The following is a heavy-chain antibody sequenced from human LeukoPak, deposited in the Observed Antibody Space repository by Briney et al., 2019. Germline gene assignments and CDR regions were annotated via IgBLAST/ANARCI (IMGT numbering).Heavy chain of an antibody. CDR2: ISSSSSYI. Sequence: GGSLRLSCAASGFTFSSYSMNWVRQAPGKGLEWVSSISSSSSYIYYADSVKGRFTISRDNAKNSLYLQMNSLRAEDTAVYYCAREEIQLYNWLDPWGQGTLVTVSS. D-gene: IGHD5-18*01. J-gene: IGHJ5*02. V-gene: IGHV3-21*01. CDR1: GFTFSSYS. CDR3: AREEIQLYNWLDP.